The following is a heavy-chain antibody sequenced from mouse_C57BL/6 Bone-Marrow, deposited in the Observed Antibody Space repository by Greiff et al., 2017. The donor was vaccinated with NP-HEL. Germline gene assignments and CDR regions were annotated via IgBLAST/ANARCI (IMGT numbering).Heavy chain of an antibody. CDR2: ISYDGSST. Sequence: EVKVVESEGGLVQPGSSMKLSCTTSGFTFSDYYMAWVRQVPEKGLDWVANISYDGSSTYYLDSLKSRFIISRDNAKNILYLQMSSLKSEDTATYYCAREGGLRRRTYAMDYWGQGTAVTVSS. V-gene: IGHV5-16*01. D-gene: IGHD2-4*01. J-gene: IGHJ4*01. CDR1: GFTFSDYY. CDR3: AREGGLRRRTYAMDY.